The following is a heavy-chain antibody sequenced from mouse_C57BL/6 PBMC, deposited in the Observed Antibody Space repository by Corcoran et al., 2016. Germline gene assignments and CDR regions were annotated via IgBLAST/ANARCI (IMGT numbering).Heavy chain of an antibody. J-gene: IGHJ4*01. D-gene: IGHD1-1*01. V-gene: IGHV1-26*01. Sequence: EVQLKQSGPELVKPGASVKISCKASGYTFTDYYMNWVKQSHGKSLEWIGDINPNNGGTSYNQKFKGKATLTVDKSSSTAYMELRRLKSEDSAVYYCARRVYGSSYGGAMDYWGQGTSVTVSS. CDR2: INPNNGGT. CDR3: ARRVYGSSYGGAMDY. CDR1: GYTFTDYY.